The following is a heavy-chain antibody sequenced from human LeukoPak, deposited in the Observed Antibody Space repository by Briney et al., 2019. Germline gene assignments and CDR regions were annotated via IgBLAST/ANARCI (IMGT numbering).Heavy chain of an antibody. Sequence: GGSLRLSCAASGFTFSSYAMSWVRQAPGKGLEWVSAISGGGDSTYFPDSVKGRFTISRDNSKNTLYLQMNTLGAEDTAVYYCAKGSSSWYPFDYWGQGTLVTVSS. J-gene: IGHJ4*02. D-gene: IGHD6-13*01. CDR3: AKGSSSWYPFDY. CDR2: ISGGGDST. V-gene: IGHV3-23*01. CDR1: GFTFSSYA.